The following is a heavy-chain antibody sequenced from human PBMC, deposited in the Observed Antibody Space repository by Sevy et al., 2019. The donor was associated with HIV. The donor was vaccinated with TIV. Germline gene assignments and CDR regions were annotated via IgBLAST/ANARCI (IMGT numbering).Heavy chain of an antibody. CDR3: ARTPSTRSYYYYYYGIDV. CDR2: ISSSGGTI. CDR1: GFTFSDYY. J-gene: IGHJ6*02. D-gene: IGHD2-2*01. V-gene: IGHV3-11*01. Sequence: GGSLRLSCAASGFTFSDYYMSWIRQAPGKGLEWVSYISSSGGTIYYADSVKGRFTISRDNAKNSLYLQMNSLRAEDTAVYYCARTPSTRSYYYYYYGIDVWGQGTTVTVSS.